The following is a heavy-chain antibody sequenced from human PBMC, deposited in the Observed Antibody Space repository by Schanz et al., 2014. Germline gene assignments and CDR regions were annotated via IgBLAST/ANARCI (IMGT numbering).Heavy chain of an antibody. J-gene: IGHJ3*02. D-gene: IGHD7-27*01. CDR3: ARGNWGSGGAAFDI. CDR2: MNTNSGNT. CDR1: GYTFTTSTFE. V-gene: IGHV1-8*02. Sequence: QVQLVQSGAEVKKPGASMKVFCKASGYTFTTSTFEINWVRQATGQGLEWMGWMNTNSGNTGFAQKFQGRVSMTRNTSISTAYMELSSLRSDDTAVYYCARGNWGSGGAAFDIWGQGTMVSVSS.